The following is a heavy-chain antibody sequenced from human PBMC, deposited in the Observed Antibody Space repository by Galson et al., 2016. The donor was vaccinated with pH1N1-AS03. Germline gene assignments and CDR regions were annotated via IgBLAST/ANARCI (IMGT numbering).Heavy chain of an antibody. J-gene: IGHJ3*02. CDR3: AREDFWDGFDI. V-gene: IGHV3-48*01. CDR1: GFTFSAYS. CDR2: ISSSSSSI. Sequence: SLRLSCAASGFTFSAYSMNWVRQAPGKGLEWLSCISSSSSSIYYAASVKGRFTISRDNANNSLFLLMNSLRAEDTAVYFCAREDFWDGFDIWGHGTTVSVSS. D-gene: IGHD3-3*01.